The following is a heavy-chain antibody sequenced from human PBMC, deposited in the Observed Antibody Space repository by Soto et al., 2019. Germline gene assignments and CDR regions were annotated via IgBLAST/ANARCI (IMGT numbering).Heavy chain of an antibody. CDR2: INPNSGGT. V-gene: IGHV1-2*04. CDR1: GYTFTGYY. CDR3: ATTVLGYYYGMDV. J-gene: IGHJ6*02. D-gene: IGHD4-4*01. Sequence: ASVKVSCKASGYTFTGYYMHWVRQAPGQGLEWMGWINPNSGGTNYAQKFQGWVTMTRDTSISTAYMELSRLRSDDTAVYYCATTVLGYYYGMDVWGQGTTVTVSS.